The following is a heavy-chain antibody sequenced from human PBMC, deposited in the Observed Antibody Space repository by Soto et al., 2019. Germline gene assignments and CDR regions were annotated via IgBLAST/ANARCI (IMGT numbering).Heavy chain of an antibody. J-gene: IGHJ4*02. CDR2: INAGNGNT. V-gene: IGHV1-3*01. CDR1: GDTFTNYA. D-gene: IGHD3-22*01. Sequence: QVQLVQSGAEVKKPGASVKVSCKASGDTFTNYAMHWVRQAPGQRLEWMGWINAGNGNTKYSQQFQGRVTITRDTSASTAYMELSSLRSEDTAVYYWARSSGYYCLAYWGQGPLVTVSS. CDR3: ARSSGYYCLAY.